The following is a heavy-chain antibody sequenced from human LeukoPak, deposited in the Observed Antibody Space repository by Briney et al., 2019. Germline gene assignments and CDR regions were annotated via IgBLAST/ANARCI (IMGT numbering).Heavy chain of an antibody. D-gene: IGHD3-9*01. J-gene: IGHJ6*03. CDR1: GFTFSTYW. CDR3: ARDWYEVLVDGYYVDV. Sequence: PGGSLRLSCAASGFTFSTYWMSWVRQAPGKGLEWVAKINQYGNEKYSVDSVKGRFTISRDNAKNSLYLQMNSLRAEDTAVYYCARDWYEVLVDGYYVDVWGKGTTVTVSS. V-gene: IGHV3-7*01. CDR2: INQYGNEK.